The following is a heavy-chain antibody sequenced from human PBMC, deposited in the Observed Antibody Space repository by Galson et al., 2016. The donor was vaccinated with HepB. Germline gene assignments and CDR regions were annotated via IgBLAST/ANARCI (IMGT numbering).Heavy chain of an antibody. CDR2: ISGSSEKT. CDR1: GFLFSASA. J-gene: IGHJ4*02. D-gene: IGHD3-3*01. V-gene: IGHV3-23*01. Sequence: SLRLSCAASGFLFSASAMSWVRQAPGKGLEWVSAISGSSEKTYYTDSVKGRFTISRDNSKNTLYLQMSSLRAEDTAVYHCARDSEYDFWGGSEFIYWGQGNLVTVSS. CDR3: ARDSEYDFWGGSEFIY.